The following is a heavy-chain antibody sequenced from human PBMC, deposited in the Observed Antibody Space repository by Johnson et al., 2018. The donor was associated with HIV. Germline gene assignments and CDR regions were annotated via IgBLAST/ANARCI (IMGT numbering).Heavy chain of an antibody. CDR1: EFSVSGNY. V-gene: IGHV3-30*03. CDR2: ISSDGSNK. J-gene: IGHJ3*02. CDR3: ARDLKRYYDSSGYFDAFDI. D-gene: IGHD3-22*01. Sequence: QVKLVESGGGLVRPGGSLRLSCAASEFSVSGNYMTWVRQAPGKGLEWVAVISSDGSNKHYADSVKGRFTISRDNSKNTLYLQMNSLRAEDTAVDYLARDLKRYYDSSGYFDAFDIWGQGTMVTVSS.